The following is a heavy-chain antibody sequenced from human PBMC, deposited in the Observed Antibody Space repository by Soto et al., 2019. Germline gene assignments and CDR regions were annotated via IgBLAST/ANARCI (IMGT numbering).Heavy chain of an antibody. V-gene: IGHV5-51*03. CDR2: IDPSDSET. CDR3: ARRSVSGYSRGNLFDF. Sequence: GKSLKISCTASGYSYSNYWIGWVRQMPGKGLEWMGVIDPSDSETGYSPSFQGQVTISADRSISTAYLQWSSLKASDTAMYYCARRSVSGYSRGNLFDFWGQGTQVTVSS. J-gene: IGHJ4*02. CDR1: GYSYSNYW. D-gene: IGHD6-13*01.